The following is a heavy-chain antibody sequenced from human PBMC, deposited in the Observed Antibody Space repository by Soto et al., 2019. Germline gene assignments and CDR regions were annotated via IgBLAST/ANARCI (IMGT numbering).Heavy chain of an antibody. CDR3: SRGSRRTFDY. Sequence: EVQLVESGGGLVKPGGSLRLSWAASGFTFSDFTMNWVRQAQGKVLQWVSSISRGGSFISYADSVRGRFTISRDNAKNSLYVQWDSLRAEDSAVFFCSRGSRRTFDYCCQGTLVTVSS. J-gene: IGHJ4*02. CDR2: ISRGGSFI. V-gene: IGHV3-21*01. D-gene: IGHD6-13*01. CDR1: GFTFSDFT.